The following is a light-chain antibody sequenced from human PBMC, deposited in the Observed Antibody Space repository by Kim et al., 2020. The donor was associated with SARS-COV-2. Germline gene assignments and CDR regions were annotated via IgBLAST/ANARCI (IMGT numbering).Light chain of an antibody. Sequence: RQTATLTCTGNKNKSGSHGASWLQQHQGRPPTLLSYTTDRRPSAISERFSASRSGNTASLTITGLQPEDEADYYCSAWDSSLNAWVFGGGTQLTVL. CDR1: KNKSGSHG. CDR2: TTD. V-gene: IGLV10-54*01. CDR3: SAWDSSLNAWV. J-gene: IGLJ3*02.